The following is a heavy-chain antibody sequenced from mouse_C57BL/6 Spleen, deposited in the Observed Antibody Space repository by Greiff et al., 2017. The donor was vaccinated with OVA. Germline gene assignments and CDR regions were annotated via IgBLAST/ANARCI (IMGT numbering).Heavy chain of an antibody. CDR1: GYAFTNYL. CDR3: ARSSTMVTTRGYYFDY. J-gene: IGHJ2*01. Sequence: QVQLQQSGAELVRPGTSVKVSCKASGYAFTNYLIEWVKQRPGPGLEWIGVINPGSGGTNYNEKFKGKATLTADKSSSTAYMQLSSLTSEDSAVYFCARSSTMVTTRGYYFDYWGQGTTLTVSS. D-gene: IGHD2-2*01. V-gene: IGHV1-54*01. CDR2: INPGSGGT.